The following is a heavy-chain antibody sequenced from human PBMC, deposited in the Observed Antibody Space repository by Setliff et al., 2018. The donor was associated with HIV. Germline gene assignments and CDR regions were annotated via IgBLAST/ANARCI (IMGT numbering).Heavy chain of an antibody. V-gene: IGHV4-4*07. J-gene: IGHJ4*02. CDR1: GGSVSNYY. Sequence: SETLSLTCTVSGGSVSNYYWTWIRQSAGKGLEWTGHSNTSGSTKYNTSLKSLLTMSVDSSGNQFYLTLTSVTAAATAVYYCAHDPNSGWYYLDFWGPGALVTVSS. CDR3: AHDPNSGWYYLDF. CDR2: SNTSGST. D-gene: IGHD6-19*01.